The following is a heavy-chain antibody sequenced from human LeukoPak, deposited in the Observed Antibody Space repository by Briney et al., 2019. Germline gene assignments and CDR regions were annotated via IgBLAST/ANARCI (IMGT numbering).Heavy chain of an antibody. Sequence: ASVKVSCKASGYTFTSYDINWVRQATGQGLEWMGWMNPNSSNTGYAQRFQGRVTMTMNTSISTAYMELSSLRSEDTAVYYCARVTAMTFDYWGQGTLVTVSS. CDR2: MNPNSSNT. D-gene: IGHD5-18*01. V-gene: IGHV1-8*01. CDR1: GYTFTSYD. CDR3: ARVTAMTFDY. J-gene: IGHJ4*02.